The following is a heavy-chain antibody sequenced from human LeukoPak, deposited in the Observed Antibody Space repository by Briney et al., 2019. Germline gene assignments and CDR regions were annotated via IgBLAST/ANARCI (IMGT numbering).Heavy chain of an antibody. Sequence: GGSLRLSCAASGFTFSSYSMNWVRQAPGKGLEWVSSISSSSSYIYYAGSVKGRFTISRDNAKNSLYLQMNSLRAEDTAVYYCARDSGYGGYDYWGQGTLVTVSS. CDR3: ARDSGYGGYDY. D-gene: IGHD5-12*01. CDR1: GFTFSSYS. V-gene: IGHV3-21*01. CDR2: ISSSSSYI. J-gene: IGHJ4*02.